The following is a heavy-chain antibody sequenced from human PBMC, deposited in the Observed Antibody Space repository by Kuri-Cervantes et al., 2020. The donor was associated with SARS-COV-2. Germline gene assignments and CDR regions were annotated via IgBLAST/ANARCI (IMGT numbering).Heavy chain of an antibody. CDR2: ISSSSSYI. J-gene: IGHJ4*02. CDR1: GFTFSSYS. D-gene: IGHD1-26*01. CDR3: ARESLVGGTNDY. V-gene: IGHV3-21*01. Sequence: LSLTCAASGFTFSSYSMNWVRQAPGKGLEWVSSISSSSSYIYYADSVKGRFTISRDNAKNSLYLQMNSLRAEDTAVYYCARESLVGGTNDYWGQGTLVTVSS.